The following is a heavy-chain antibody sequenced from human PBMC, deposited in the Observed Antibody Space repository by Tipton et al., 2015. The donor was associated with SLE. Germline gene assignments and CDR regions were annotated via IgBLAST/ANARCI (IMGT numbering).Heavy chain of an antibody. CDR1: GFKFDDYA. Sequence: SLRLSCAGSGFKFDDYAMRWVRQPPGKGLQWISNINWSGGSTTYADSVKDRFIISRDNANNSLFLQMNSLSVEDTALYYCTLRGVQTQFDPWGPGILVTVSS. J-gene: IGHJ5*02. CDR2: INWSGGST. V-gene: IGHV3-20*04. CDR3: TLRGVQTQFDP. D-gene: IGHD3-10*01.